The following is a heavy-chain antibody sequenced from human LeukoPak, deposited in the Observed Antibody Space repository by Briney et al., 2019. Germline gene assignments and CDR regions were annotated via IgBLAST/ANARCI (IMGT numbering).Heavy chain of an antibody. CDR1: GGSISIYY. J-gene: IGHJ4*02. V-gene: IGHV4-59*01. CDR3: VRDRELTY. D-gene: IGHD1-26*01. CDR2: IYNSGST. Sequence: SETLSLTCTGSGGSISIYYWSWIRQPPGKGLEWIGYIYNSGSTNYNPSLRSRVTISVDTSKNQFSLKLTSVTAADTAVYYCVRDRELTYWGQGTLVTVSS.